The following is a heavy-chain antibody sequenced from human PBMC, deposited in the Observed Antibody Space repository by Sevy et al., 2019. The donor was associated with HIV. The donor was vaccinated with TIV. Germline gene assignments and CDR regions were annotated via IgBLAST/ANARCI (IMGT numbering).Heavy chain of an antibody. CDR2: IGVYNGNS. Sequence: ASVKVSCKASGYTFSSNGIAWVRQAPGQGLQWMGWIGVYNGNSNYAQYLRDRVTMTTDTSTSTAYMELKSLRSDDTAVYYCARVPTYYFGSGTYFDYWGQGTLVTVSS. V-gene: IGHV1-18*01. CDR1: GYTFSSNG. D-gene: IGHD3-10*01. CDR3: ARVPTYYFGSGTYFDY. J-gene: IGHJ4*02.